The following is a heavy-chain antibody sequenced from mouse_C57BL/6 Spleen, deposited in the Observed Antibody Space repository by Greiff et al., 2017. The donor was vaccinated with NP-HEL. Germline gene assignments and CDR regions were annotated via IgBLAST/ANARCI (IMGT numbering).Heavy chain of an antibody. V-gene: IGHV5-17*01. CDR3: ARDGSSYVNWYFDV. CDR1: GFTFSDYG. D-gene: IGHD1-1*01. CDR2: ISSGSSTI. J-gene: IGHJ1*03. Sequence: EVHLVESGGGLVKPGGSLKLSCAASGFTFSDYGMHWVRQAPEKGLEWVAYISSGSSTIYYADTVKGRFTISRDNAKNTLFLQMTGLRSEDTAMYYCARDGSSYVNWYFDVWGTGTTVTVSS.